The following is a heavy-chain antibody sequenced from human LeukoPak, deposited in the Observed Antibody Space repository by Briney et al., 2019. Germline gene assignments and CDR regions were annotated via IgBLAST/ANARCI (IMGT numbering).Heavy chain of an antibody. CDR2: ISAYNGNT. CDR1: GYTFTSYG. V-gene: IGHV1-18*01. J-gene: IGHJ4*02. Sequence: ASVTVSCKASGYTFTSYGISWVRQAPGQGLEWMGWISAYNGNTNYAQKLQGRVTMTTDTSTSTAYMELRSLRSDDTAVYYCARQHRFLEWLPKYDYWGQGTLVTVSS. CDR3: ARQHRFLEWLPKYDY. D-gene: IGHD3-3*01.